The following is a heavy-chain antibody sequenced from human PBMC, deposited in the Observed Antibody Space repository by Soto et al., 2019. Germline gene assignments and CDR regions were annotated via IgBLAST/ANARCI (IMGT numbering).Heavy chain of an antibody. Sequence: EVQLVETGGGLVQPGGSLRLSCAVSGFTVRNNYLSWVRQAPGKGLEWVSVIYSGDNTYYADSVEGRFTISRDSSTNTLYLQMNSLRVDDTAMYYCVRDGRREQPLGAWGQGTLVTVSS. CDR3: VRDGRREQPLGA. CDR2: IYSGDNT. J-gene: IGHJ5*02. CDR1: GFTVRNNY. D-gene: IGHD3-16*01. V-gene: IGHV3-53*02.